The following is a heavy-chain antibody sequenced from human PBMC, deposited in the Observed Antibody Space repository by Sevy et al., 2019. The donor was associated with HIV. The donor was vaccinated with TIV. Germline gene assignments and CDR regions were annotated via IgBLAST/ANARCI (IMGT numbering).Heavy chain of an antibody. Sequence: GGSLRLSCATSGFTFSNYEMNWVRQAPGKGLEWFSYISSSGRTVYYADSVKGRFSVSRDNAKKSLYLQMTSLRAEDTAVYYCARSIAVAGRSIDYWGQGTLVTVSS. V-gene: IGHV3-48*03. CDR3: ARSIAVAGRSIDY. CDR2: ISSSGRTV. J-gene: IGHJ4*02. CDR1: GFTFSNYE. D-gene: IGHD6-19*01.